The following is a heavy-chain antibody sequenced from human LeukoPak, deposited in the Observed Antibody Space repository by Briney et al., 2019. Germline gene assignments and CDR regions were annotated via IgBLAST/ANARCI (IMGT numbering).Heavy chain of an antibody. Sequence: GASVKVSCKASGGTFSSYAISWVRQAPGQGLEWMGGIIPIFGTANYAQKFQGRVTITADESTSTAYMELSSLRSEDTAVYYCASSSGGYRVPGKFDYWGQGTLVTVSS. CDR2: IIPIFGTA. V-gene: IGHV1-69*13. CDR1: GGTFSSYA. D-gene: IGHD1-26*01. J-gene: IGHJ4*02. CDR3: ASSSGGYRVPGKFDY.